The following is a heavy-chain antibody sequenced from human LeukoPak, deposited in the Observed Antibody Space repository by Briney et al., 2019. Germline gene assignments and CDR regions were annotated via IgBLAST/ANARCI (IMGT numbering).Heavy chain of an antibody. CDR1: GFTFSSYA. J-gene: IGHJ4*02. V-gene: IGHV3-33*08. Sequence: GGSLRLSCAASGFTFSSYAMSWVRQAPGKGLEWVAVIWYDGSNKYYADSVKGRFTISRDNSKDTLYLQMNSLRAEDTAVYYCARDLGIWGQGTLVTVSS. CDR3: ARDLGI. D-gene: IGHD7-27*01. CDR2: IWYDGSNK.